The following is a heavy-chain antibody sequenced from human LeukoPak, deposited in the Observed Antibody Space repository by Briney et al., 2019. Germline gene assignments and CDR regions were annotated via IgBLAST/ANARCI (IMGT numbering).Heavy chain of an antibody. D-gene: IGHD4/OR15-4a*01. J-gene: IGHJ4*02. CDR2: ICPGDSDT. CDR3: ARHIGLTTRYLDY. V-gene: IGHV5-51*01. CDR1: GYSFTSYW. Sequence: GESLKISCKGSGYSFTSYWIGWVRQMLGKGLEWMGIICPGDSDTRYSPSFQGHVTISADKSITTAYLQWSSLKASDTAMYYCARHIGLTTRYLDYWGQGTLVTVSS.